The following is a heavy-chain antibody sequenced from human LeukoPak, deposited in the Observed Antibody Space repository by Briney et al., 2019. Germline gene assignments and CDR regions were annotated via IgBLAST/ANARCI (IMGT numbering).Heavy chain of an antibody. V-gene: IGHV3-48*03. CDR1: GSTFSSYE. J-gene: IGHJ4*02. Sequence: PGGFLRLSCAASGSTFSSYEMNWVRQAPGKGLEWGSYISSSGSTIYYADSVKGRFTISRDNAKNSLYLQTNSLRAEDTAVYYCARVSYGDYHVDYWGQGTLVTVSS. CDR3: ARVSYGDYHVDY. D-gene: IGHD4-17*01. CDR2: ISSSGSTI.